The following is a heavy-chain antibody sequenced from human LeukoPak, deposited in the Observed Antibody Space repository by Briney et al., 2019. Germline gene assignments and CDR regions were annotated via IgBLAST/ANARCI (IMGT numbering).Heavy chain of an antibody. J-gene: IGHJ4*02. CDR3: ARRDDIVVVVAATPFDY. CDR1: GRSFSGYY. CDR2: INHSGST. V-gene: IGHV4-34*01. Sequence: PSETLSLTCAVYGRSFSGYYWSWIRQAPGKGLEWIGEINHSGSTNYNPSLKIRFNLSVETSKNQFSLKLSSVTAADTAVYYCARRDDIVVVVAATPFDYWGQGTLVTVSS. D-gene: IGHD2-15*01.